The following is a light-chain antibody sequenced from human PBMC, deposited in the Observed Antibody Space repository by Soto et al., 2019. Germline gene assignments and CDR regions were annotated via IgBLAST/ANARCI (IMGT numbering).Light chain of an antibody. CDR1: QSVSSSY. J-gene: IGKJ1*01. CDR3: QQYGSSTWT. Sequence: EIVLTQSPATLPLSPGERATLSCRASQSVSSSYLAWYQQKPGQAPRLLIYGASSRATGIPDRFSGSGSGTDFSRTISRLEPEDFAVYYCQQYGSSTWTFGQGTKVEIK. CDR2: GAS. V-gene: IGKV3-20*01.